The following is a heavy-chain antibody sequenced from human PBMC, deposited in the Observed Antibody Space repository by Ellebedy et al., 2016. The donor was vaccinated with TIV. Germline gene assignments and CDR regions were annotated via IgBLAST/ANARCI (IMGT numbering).Heavy chain of an antibody. V-gene: IGHV3-23*01. CDR1: GFTFSSYA. J-gene: IGHJ6*03. Sequence: GESLKISXAASGFTFSSYAMSWVRQAPGKGLEWVSAISGSGDSTYYADSVKGRFTISRDNSKNTLYLQMNSLRAEDTAVYFCGTTDYYYYYMDVWGKGTTVTVSS. D-gene: IGHD1-26*01. CDR2: ISGSGDST. CDR3: GTTDYYYYYMDV.